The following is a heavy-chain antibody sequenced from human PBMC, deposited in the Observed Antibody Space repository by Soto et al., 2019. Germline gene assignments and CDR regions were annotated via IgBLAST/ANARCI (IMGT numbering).Heavy chain of an antibody. J-gene: IGHJ6*02. Sequence: PSETLSLTCAVSGGSISSGGYSWSWIRQPPGKGLEWIGYIYHSGSTYYNPSLKSRVTISVDRSKNQFSLKLSSVTAADTAVYYCARGGLMVRGVISYYYGMDVWAQRTTVTVSS. CDR3: ARGGLMVRGVISYYYGMDV. CDR1: GGSISSGGYS. V-gene: IGHV4-30-2*01. D-gene: IGHD3-10*01. CDR2: IYHSGST.